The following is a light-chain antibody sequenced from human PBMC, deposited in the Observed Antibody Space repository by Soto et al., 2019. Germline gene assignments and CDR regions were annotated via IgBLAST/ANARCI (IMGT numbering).Light chain of an antibody. V-gene: IGKV3-20*01. CDR2: DAS. J-gene: IGKJ4*01. Sequence: EFVLTQSRGTMFVSPGGRATLYFRASQTVRNNYLAWYQQKPGQATRLLIYDASSRATGIPDRVSGGGSGTDFTLTISRLEPEDFAVYYGQQFSSYPLTFGGGTKVDIK. CDR3: QQFSSYPLT. CDR1: QTVRNNY.